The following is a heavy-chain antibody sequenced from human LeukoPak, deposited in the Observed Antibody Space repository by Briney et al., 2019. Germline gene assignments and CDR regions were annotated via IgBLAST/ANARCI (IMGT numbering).Heavy chain of an antibody. D-gene: IGHD1/OR15-1a*01. CDR1: GFTFSTYA. J-gene: IGHJ3*02. CDR3: AKVRQNTNDAFDI. V-gene: IGHV3-23*01. Sequence: GGSLRLSCAASGFTFSTYAMNWVRPAPGKGLEWVSTISGSGADTYYEDSVKGRFTISRDISKNTLYLQMSSLRAEDTALYYCAKVRQNTNDAFDIWGQGTMVTVSS. CDR2: ISGSGADT.